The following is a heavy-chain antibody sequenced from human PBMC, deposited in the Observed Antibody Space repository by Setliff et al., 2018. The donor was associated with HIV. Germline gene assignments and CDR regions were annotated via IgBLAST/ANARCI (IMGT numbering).Heavy chain of an antibody. CDR1: GYSISSGYY. Sequence: SETLSLTCNVSGYSISSGYYWGWIRPPPGKGVEWSGTMFHSGSSYLNPSLRSRVTISIDTSKNHVSLRPRSVTAADTAVYYCARDFQPQVRGSFWGQGALVTVSS. CDR3: ARDFQPQVRGSF. D-gene: IGHD3-10*01. V-gene: IGHV4-38-2*02. J-gene: IGHJ4*02. CDR2: MFHSGSS.